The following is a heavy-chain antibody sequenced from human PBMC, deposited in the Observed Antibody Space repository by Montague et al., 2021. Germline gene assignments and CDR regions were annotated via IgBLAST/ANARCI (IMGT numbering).Heavy chain of an antibody. D-gene: IGHD6-19*01. Sequence: SLSLSFSASGFPFSSYAMTWVRQAPGKGLEWVSLIVGNGGNTFYADSVKGRFTISRDNSKNTLYLQMNSLRADDTAAYYCAKRDSSGLHYFDYWGQGTLVTVSS. CDR1: GFPFSSYA. CDR2: IVGNGGNT. CDR3: AKRDSSGLHYFDY. V-gene: IGHV3-23*01. J-gene: IGHJ4*02.